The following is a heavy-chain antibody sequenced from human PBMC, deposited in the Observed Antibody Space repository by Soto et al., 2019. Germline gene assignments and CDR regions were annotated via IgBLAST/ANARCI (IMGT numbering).Heavy chain of an antibody. D-gene: IGHD3-22*01. Sequence: GGSLRLSCAASGFTFSNAWMNWVRQAPGKGLEWVGRIKSKTDGGTTDYAAPVKGRFTISRDDSKNTLYLQMNSLKTEDTAVYYCTTDSYYYDSSGYYGAPYYDMDVWGQGTTVTVSS. V-gene: IGHV3-15*07. CDR3: TTDSYYYDSSGYYGAPYYDMDV. CDR2: IKSKTDGGTT. J-gene: IGHJ6*02. CDR1: GFTFSNAW.